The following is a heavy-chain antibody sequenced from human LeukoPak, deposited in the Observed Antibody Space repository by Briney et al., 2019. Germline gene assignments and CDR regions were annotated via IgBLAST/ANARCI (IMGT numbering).Heavy chain of an antibody. CDR3: ARDLYSSGRTDAFDI. CDR1: GYTFTGYY. V-gene: IGHV1-2*02. Sequence: ASVKVSCKASGYTFTGYYMHWVRQAPGQGLEWMGWINPNSGGTNYAQKFQGRVSMTRDTSINTAYMELSRLTSDDTAVYYCARDLYSSGRTDAFDIRGQGSMVTVSS. J-gene: IGHJ3*02. D-gene: IGHD6-19*01. CDR2: INPNSGGT.